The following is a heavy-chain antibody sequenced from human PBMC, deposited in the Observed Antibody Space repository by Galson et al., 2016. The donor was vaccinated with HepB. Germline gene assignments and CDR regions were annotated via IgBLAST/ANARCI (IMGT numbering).Heavy chain of an antibody. J-gene: IGHJ5*02. D-gene: IGHD4-17*01. CDR3: ARGRVLDYYYYGFDP. CDR1: GYTFTSYD. V-gene: IGHV1-8*01. CDR2: MNPDSGNT. Sequence: SVKVSCKASGYTFTSYDITWVRQATGQGLEWMGWMNPDSGNTGYAQKFQGRVTMTRNTSISTAYMDLSSLRSEDTAVFYCARGRVLDYYYYGFDPWGQGTLVTVSS.